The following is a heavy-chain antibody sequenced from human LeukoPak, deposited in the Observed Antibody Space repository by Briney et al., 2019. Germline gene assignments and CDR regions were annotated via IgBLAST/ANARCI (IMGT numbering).Heavy chain of an antibody. CDR2: ISYNSGSI. D-gene: IGHD3-10*01. CDR3: ARAPYGSGGHYDY. V-gene: IGHV3-9*01. CDR1: GFTFDDYA. Sequence: PGGSLRLSCAASGFTFDDYAMHWVRQAPGRGLEWDSGISYNSGSICYAVSVKVRLTISRDNTKDSLYLQINSLRTEDTALYYCARAPYGSGGHYDYWGQGTLVSVSS. J-gene: IGHJ4*02.